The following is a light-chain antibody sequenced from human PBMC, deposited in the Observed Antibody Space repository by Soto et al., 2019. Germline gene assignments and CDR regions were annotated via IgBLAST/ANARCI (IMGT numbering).Light chain of an antibody. Sequence: QSVLSQPASVSGSPGQSITIPCTGSSSDVGSNNLVSWYQQHPGKAPKVMIYEATKQPSGVSNRFSGSKSGNTASLTISGLQAEDEADYYCCSYANIYIWVFGGGTKLTVL. CDR2: EAT. V-gene: IGLV2-23*01. CDR1: SSDVGSNNL. CDR3: CSYANIYIWV. J-gene: IGLJ3*02.